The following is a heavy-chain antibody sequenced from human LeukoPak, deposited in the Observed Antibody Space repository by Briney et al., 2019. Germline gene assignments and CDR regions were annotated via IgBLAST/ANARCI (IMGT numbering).Heavy chain of an antibody. CDR2: IYYSGST. Sequence: ASETLSLTCTVSGGSISSSSYYWGWIRQPPGKGLEWIGSIYYSGSTYYNPSLKSRVTISVDTPKNQFSLKLSSVTAADTAVYYCATTYHYDSTGYYPFACHLWRRGTMVTVSS. D-gene: IGHD3-22*01. CDR1: GGSISSSSYY. CDR3: ATTYHYDSTGYYPFACHL. J-gene: IGHJ3*01. V-gene: IGHV4-39*01.